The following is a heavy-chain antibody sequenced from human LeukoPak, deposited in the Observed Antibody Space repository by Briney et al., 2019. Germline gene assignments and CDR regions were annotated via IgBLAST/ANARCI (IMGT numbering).Heavy chain of an antibody. CDR1: GGTFSSYA. CDR2: IIPILGIA. CDR3: ARVSSSSSSYYYYYGMDV. J-gene: IGHJ6*02. D-gene: IGHD6-6*01. Sequence: SVKVSCKASGGTFSSYAISWVRQAPGQGLEWMGRIIPILGIANYAQKFQGRVTITADKSTSTAYMELSSLRSEDTVVYYCARVSSSSSSYYYYYGMDVWGQGTTVTVSS. V-gene: IGHV1-69*04.